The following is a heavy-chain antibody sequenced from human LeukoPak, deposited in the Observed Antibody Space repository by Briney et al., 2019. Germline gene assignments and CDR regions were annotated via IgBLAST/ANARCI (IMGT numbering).Heavy chain of an antibody. J-gene: IGHJ6*03. CDR3: ARVIVATIKFSYYYYMDV. V-gene: IGHV4-59*01. D-gene: IGHD5-12*01. CDR2: IYYSGST. CDR1: GGSFSGYY. Sequence: PSETLSLTCAVYGGSFSGYYWSWIRQPPGKGLEWIGYIYYSGSTNYNPSLKSRVTISVDTSKNQFSLKLSSVTAADTAVYYCARVIVATIKFSYYYYMDVWGKGTTVTISS.